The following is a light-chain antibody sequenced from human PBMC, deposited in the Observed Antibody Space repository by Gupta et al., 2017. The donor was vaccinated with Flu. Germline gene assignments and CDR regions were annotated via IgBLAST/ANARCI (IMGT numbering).Light chain of an antibody. CDR3: QQRDSTLFA. CDR1: QSISIY. V-gene: IGKV1-39*01. CDR2: AAS. J-gene: IGKJ3*01. Sequence: PSSLSASVGDRVTITCRASQSISIYLNWYQQKPGKAPKLLIYAASRLESGVPSRFSGRGSGTDFTLTISSLQPEDFATYYCQQRDSTLFAFGHGTKVDI.